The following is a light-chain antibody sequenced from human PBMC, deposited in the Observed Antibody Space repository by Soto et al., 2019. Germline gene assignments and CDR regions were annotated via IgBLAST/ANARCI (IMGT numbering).Light chain of an antibody. J-gene: IGKJ3*01. CDR2: SAS. V-gene: IGKV4-1*01. CDR1: QSVFFRSSNKNF. CDR3: QQYFSVPFT. Sequence: DIEMTQSPDSLAVSLGERVTINCKSSQSVFFRSSNKNFLAWYQQKPGQPPRLLIYSASTRESGVPDRFSGSGSATDFTLTISSLPAEDVAVYYCQQYFSVPFTFGPGTKVEI.